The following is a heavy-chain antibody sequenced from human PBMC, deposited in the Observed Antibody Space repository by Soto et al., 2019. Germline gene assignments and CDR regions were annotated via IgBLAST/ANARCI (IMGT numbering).Heavy chain of an antibody. CDR3: ARGYPLLKGAANIHLDY. Sequence: GGSLRLSCAASGFTFSSYGMHWVRQAPGKGLEWVAVIWYDGSNKYYADSVKGRFTISRDNSKNTLYLQMNSLRAEDTAVYYCARGYPLLKGAANIHLDYWGQGTLVTVSS. CDR1: GFTFSSYG. J-gene: IGHJ4*02. V-gene: IGHV3-33*01. CDR2: IWYDGSNK. D-gene: IGHD1-26*01.